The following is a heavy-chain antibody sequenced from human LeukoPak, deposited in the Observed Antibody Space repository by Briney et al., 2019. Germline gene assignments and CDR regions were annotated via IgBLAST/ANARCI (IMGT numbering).Heavy chain of an antibody. J-gene: IGHJ4*02. CDR3: AREDGQMSIPFDY. D-gene: IGHD2-21*01. V-gene: IGHV3-21*01. CDR2: ISSSSSYI. CDR1: GFTFSGYS. Sequence: GSLRLSCAASGFTFSGYSMNWVRQAPGKGLEWVSSISSSSSYIYYADSVKGRFTISRDNAKNSLYLQMNSLRAEDTAVYYCAREDGQMSIPFDYWGQGTLVTVSS.